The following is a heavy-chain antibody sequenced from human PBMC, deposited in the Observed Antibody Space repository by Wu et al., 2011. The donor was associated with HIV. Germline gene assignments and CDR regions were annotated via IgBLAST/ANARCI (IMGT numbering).Heavy chain of an antibody. CDR3: ARGPXNWNDVGAFDI. J-gene: IGHJ3*02. D-gene: IGHD1-1*01. V-gene: IGHV1-2*02. CDR1: GYTFTDYS. Sequence: QVQLVQSGAEMKKPGASVKVSCKASGYTFTDYSIHWVRQARGQGLEWMGWINPNSGGTNYAQKFQGRVTVTRDTSTSTVYMELSSLRSEDTAVYYCARGPXNWNDVGAFDIWGQGDNGHRLF. CDR2: INPNSGGT.